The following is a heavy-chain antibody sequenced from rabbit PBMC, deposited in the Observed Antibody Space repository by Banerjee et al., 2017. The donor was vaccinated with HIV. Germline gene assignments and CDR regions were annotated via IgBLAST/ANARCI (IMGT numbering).Heavy chain of an antibody. CDR1: GLDFSSSYW. CDR2: IYTAGGST. Sequence: AESGGGLVQPAGSLTLTCKASGLDFSSSYWICWVRQAPGKGLEWIGCIYTAGGSTWYASGAKGRFTISKTSSTTVTLQMTSLTAADTATYFCARETSYYFNLWGPGTLVTVS. CDR3: ARETSYYFNL. J-gene: IGHJ4*01. V-gene: IGHV1S45*01.